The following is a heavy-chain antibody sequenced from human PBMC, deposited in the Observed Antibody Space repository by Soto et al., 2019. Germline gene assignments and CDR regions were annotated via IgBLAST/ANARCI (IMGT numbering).Heavy chain of an antibody. D-gene: IGHD2-15*01. CDR1: GVTFDDFA. CDR3: AKDAGDAGSGPFDY. Sequence: EVQVVESWGGLVHPGRSLRLSCSSFGVTFDDFAMHWVRQVPGKGLEWVSGISWNSGRIGYADSVKGRFTISRDNAENSLYLQMNSLRPEDTALYYCAKDAGDAGSGPFDYWGQGTLVTVSS. J-gene: IGHJ4*02. V-gene: IGHV3-9*01. CDR2: ISWNSGRI.